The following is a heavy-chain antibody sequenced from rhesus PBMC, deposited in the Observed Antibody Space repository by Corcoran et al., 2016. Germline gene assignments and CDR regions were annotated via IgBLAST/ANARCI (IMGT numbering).Heavy chain of an antibody. D-gene: IGHD3-28*01. CDR1: GYTFTDYY. J-gene: IGHJ1*01. CDR2: IKPYNGNT. Sequence: QVQLVQSGAEVKKPGSSVKVSCKASGYTFTDYYMHWVRQAPRQGLEWKGWIKPYNGNTKYSQNFQGRVTMTRYISTSTAYMGLSSLRSEDTAVYYCARVGYDSGSSEYFEFWGQGALVTVSS. V-gene: IGHV1S2*01. CDR3: ARVGYDSGSSEYFEF.